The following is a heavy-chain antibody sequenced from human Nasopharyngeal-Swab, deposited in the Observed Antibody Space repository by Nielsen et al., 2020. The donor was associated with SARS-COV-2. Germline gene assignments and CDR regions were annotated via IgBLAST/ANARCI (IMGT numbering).Heavy chain of an antibody. Sequence: SETLSLTCTVSSGSISSSSYYWGWIRQPPGKGLEWIGSIYYSGSTYYNPSLKSRVTISVDTSKNQFSLKLSSVTAADTAVYYCARDHATTVTTFYYYYYYGMDVWGQGTTVTVSS. CDR3: ARDHATTVTTFYYYYYYGMDV. D-gene: IGHD4-17*01. CDR2: IYYSGST. V-gene: IGHV4-39*02. CDR1: SGSISSSSYY. J-gene: IGHJ6*02.